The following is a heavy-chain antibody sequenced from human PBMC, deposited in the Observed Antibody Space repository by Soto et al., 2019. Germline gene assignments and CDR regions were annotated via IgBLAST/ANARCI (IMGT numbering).Heavy chain of an antibody. CDR3: ARRSGMYGIDF. Sequence: QVHLVQSGAEVKRPGASVKVSCRASGYTFTLHAIHWVRQAPGQRLEWVGWMNAGNGNTKYSEKFQGRLSITRDTAANTAYMELGSLTIEDTAVYYCARRSGMYGIDFWGQGTLVTVSS. CDR2: MNAGNGNT. V-gene: IGHV1-3*01. CDR1: GYTFTLHA. D-gene: IGHD2-15*01. J-gene: IGHJ4*02.